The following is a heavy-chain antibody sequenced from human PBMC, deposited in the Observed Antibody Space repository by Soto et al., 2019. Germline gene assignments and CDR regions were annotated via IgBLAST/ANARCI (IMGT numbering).Heavy chain of an antibody. Sequence: ASVKVSCKASGYTFTGYYMHWVRQAPGQGLEWMGWIKPNSGGTNDAQKFQSSVTMTRDTSISTAYMERCRLGSDDTAVYDCSRDGVPHHYSKWPTPSGGWGQGTRV. CDR1: GYTFTGYY. CDR2: IKPNSGGT. CDR3: SRDGVPHHYSKWPTPSGG. V-gene: IGHV1-2*02. D-gene: IGHD1-26*01. J-gene: IGHJ1*01.